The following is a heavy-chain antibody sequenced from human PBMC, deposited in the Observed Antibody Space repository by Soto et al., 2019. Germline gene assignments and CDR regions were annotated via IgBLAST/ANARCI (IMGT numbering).Heavy chain of an antibody. CDR2: IWYDASNK. CDR1: GFTFRTYG. Sequence: VQLVESGGGVVQPGRSLRLSCAASGFTFRTYGMYWVRQAPGKGLEWVAVIWYDASNKYYADSVKGRFTISRDNSENTLYMQMNSPRAEDKAVYYCARGRVDGGELDLWGQGTLVTVSS. D-gene: IGHD1-26*01. V-gene: IGHV3-33*01. CDR3: ARGRVDGGELDL. J-gene: IGHJ4*02.